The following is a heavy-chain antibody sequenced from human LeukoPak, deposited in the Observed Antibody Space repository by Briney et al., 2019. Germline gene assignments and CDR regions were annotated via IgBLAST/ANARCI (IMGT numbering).Heavy chain of an antibody. J-gene: IGHJ4*02. CDR3: ARDWGRYSSSWYGSY. D-gene: IGHD6-13*01. CDR2: ISSSSSYI. CDR1: GFTFSSYS. V-gene: IGHV3-21*01. Sequence: GGSLRLSCAASGFTFSSYSMNWVRQAPGKGLEWVSSISSSSSYIYYADSVKGRFTISRDNAKNSLYLQMNGLRAEDTAVYYCARDWGRYSSSWYGSYWGQGTLVTVSS.